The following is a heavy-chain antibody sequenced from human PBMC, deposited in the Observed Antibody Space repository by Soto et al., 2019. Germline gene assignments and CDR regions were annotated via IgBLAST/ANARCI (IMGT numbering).Heavy chain of an antibody. V-gene: IGHV3-30-3*01. Sequence: VGSLRLSCVAFGFNFGTYAIHWVRQAPGKGLQWVALIAYDGINTYYADSVKGRFTISRDNSKNTLHLQMNSLRPEDTGVYFCARVTPGNNLYYFSGLDVWGQGTSVTVSS. D-gene: IGHD1-1*01. J-gene: IGHJ6*02. CDR1: GFNFGTYA. CDR2: IAYDGINT. CDR3: ARVTPGNNLYYFSGLDV.